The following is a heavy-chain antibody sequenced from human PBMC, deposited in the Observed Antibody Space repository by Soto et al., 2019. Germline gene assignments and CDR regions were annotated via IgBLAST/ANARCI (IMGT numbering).Heavy chain of an antibody. J-gene: IGHJ5*02. Sequence: QVQLQESGPGLVMPSETLSLTCTVSGGSVSSGSYHWGWIRQPPGKGLEWIGYIYHSGSTNYNPSLKSRVTISVDTSKNQFSLSLTSVTAADTAVYYCARLSVAWFDPWGQGTLVTVAS. CDR1: GGSVSSGSYH. CDR2: IYHSGST. D-gene: IGHD6-19*01. CDR3: ARLSVAWFDP. V-gene: IGHV4-61*01.